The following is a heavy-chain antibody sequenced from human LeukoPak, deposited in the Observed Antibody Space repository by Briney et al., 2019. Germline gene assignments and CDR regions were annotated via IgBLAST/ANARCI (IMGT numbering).Heavy chain of an antibody. D-gene: IGHD1-26*01. V-gene: IGHV4-59*12. CDR3: ASTGSYWHFDY. CDR2: IYYSGST. Sequence: SETLSLTCTVSGGSISSYYWSWIRQPPGKGLEWIGYIYYSGSTYYNPSLKSRVTISVDTSKNQFSLKLSSVTAADTAVYYCASTGSYWHFDYWGQGTLVTVSS. J-gene: IGHJ4*02. CDR1: GGSISSYY.